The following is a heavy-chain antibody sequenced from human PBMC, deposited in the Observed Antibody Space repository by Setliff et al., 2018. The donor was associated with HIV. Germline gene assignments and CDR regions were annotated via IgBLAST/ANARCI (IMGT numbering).Heavy chain of an antibody. CDR1: GFTFSRYA. J-gene: IGHJ4*02. CDR3: ARGSGAYFYHYFDH. CDR2: ISYDGNNK. V-gene: IGHV3-30*04. D-gene: IGHD4-17*01. Sequence: GGSLRLSCAASGFTFSRYAMHWVRQAPGKGLEWVAFISYDGNNKYYVDSVEGRFTISRDNSKNTLYLQMNSLKVEDTAVYYCARGSGAYFYHYFDHWGQGTLVTVSS.